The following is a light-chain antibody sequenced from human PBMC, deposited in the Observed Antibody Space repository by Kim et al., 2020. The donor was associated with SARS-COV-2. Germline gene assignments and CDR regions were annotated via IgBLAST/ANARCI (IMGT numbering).Light chain of an antibody. Sequence: ELTQPPSASGTPGQRVAISCSGSSTNIGINVVHWYQQLPGTAPKLLIFNNNQRPSGVPDRFSGSKSGTSASLAISGLQSEDEADYYYATWDDSLHGVVFGGGTQLTVL. CDR1: STNIGINV. CDR2: NNN. CDR3: ATWDDSLHGVV. J-gene: IGLJ2*01. V-gene: IGLV1-44*01.